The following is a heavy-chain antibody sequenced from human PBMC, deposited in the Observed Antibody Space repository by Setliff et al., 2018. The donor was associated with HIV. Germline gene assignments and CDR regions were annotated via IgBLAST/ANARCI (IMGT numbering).Heavy chain of an antibody. J-gene: IGHJ4*02. Sequence: SETLSLTCTVSGGSISSHYWSWIRQPPGKGLEWIGYIYYSGSTNYNPSLKSRVTISVGTSKNQFSLKLSSVTAADTAVYYCARDLRPDGFPDYWGQGTLVTVSS. D-gene: IGHD3-10*01. V-gene: IGHV4-59*11. CDR2: IYYSGST. CDR3: ARDLRPDGFPDY. CDR1: GGSISSHY.